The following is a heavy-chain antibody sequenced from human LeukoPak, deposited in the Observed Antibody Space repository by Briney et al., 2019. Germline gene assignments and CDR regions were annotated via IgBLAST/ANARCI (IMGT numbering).Heavy chain of an antibody. D-gene: IGHD5-12*01. CDR1: GFNFEDYA. Sequence: PGRSLRLSCVGSGFNFEDYAIHWVRQIPGKGLEWVTGISWNSGAIGFVDSVRGRFTISRDNSKNTLYLQMNSLRVDDTAVYYCARLDSGYNAYAPFDHWGQGTLVTVSS. J-gene: IGHJ4*02. CDR3: ARLDSGYNAYAPFDH. CDR2: ISWNSGAI. V-gene: IGHV3-9*01.